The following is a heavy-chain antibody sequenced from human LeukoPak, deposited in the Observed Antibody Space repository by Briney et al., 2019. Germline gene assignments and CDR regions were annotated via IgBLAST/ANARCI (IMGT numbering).Heavy chain of an antibody. CDR3: ARARYVNSFYAFDI. CDR2: LSKSGNT. CDR1: GRSISSYY. V-gene: IGHV4-59*01. Sequence: SETLSLTCTVSGRSISSYYWSWIRLPPGKGLEWIGYLSKSGNTNYSPSLKSRVTIFGDTSKNQFFLKLSSVTAADTAMYSCARARYVNSFYAFDIWGQGTLVTVSS. D-gene: IGHD3-9*01. J-gene: IGHJ3*02.